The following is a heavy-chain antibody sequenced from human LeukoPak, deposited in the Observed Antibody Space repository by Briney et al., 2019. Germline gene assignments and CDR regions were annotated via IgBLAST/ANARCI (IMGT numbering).Heavy chain of an antibody. Sequence: ASVKVSCKASGYTFTGYYMHWVRQAPGQGLEWMGWINPNSGGTNYAQKFQGRVTMTTDTSTSTAYMELRSLRSDDTAVYYCAREGITIFGVVIIPYYFDYWGQGTLVTVSS. D-gene: IGHD3-3*01. CDR2: INPNSGGT. CDR3: AREGITIFGVVIIPYYFDY. CDR1: GYTFTGYY. V-gene: IGHV1-2*02. J-gene: IGHJ4*02.